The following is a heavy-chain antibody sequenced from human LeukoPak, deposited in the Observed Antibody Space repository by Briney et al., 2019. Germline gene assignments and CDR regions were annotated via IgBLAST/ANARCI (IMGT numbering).Heavy chain of an antibody. J-gene: IGHJ4*02. CDR2: VRTTAEGETT. D-gene: IGHD4-11*01. V-gene: IGHV3-15*01. CDR3: TAGLGKTDDDS. Sequence: GGSLRLSCEVSGFNFNDAWMSWIRQAPGKGLEWVGRVRTTAEGETTDYAAPVRGRFIISRDDSKSMVYLQMNRLETEDTAIYYCTAGLGKTDDDSWGQGTLVTVSS. CDR1: GFNFNDAW.